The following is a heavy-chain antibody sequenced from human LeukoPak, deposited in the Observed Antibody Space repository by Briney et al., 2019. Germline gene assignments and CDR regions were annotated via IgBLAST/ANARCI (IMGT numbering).Heavy chain of an antibody. J-gene: IGHJ5*02. V-gene: IGHV1-18*01. CDR3: ARITYDFWSGYYMPDDP. CDR2: ISIYNGNT. Sequence: ASVKVSCKASGYTFTNYGISWVRQAPGQGLEWMGWISIYNGNTDYAQKLRGRVTMTTDTSTSTAYLELRSLRSDDTAVYYCARITYDFWSGYYMPDDPWGQGTLVTVSS. D-gene: IGHD3-3*01. CDR1: GYTFTNYG.